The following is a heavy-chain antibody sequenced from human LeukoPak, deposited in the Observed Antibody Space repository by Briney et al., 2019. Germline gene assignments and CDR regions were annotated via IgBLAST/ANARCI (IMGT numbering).Heavy chain of an antibody. CDR2: INPSGGST. CDR1: GYTFTSYY. CDR3: ARDWSLSYYYDSSGYHYFQH. Sequence: GASVKVSCKASGYTFTSYYMHWVRQAPGQGLEWMGIINPSGGSTSYAQKFQGRVTMTRDTSTSTVYMELSSLRSEDTAVYYCARDWSLSYYYDSSGYHYFQHWGQGTLVTVSS. D-gene: IGHD3-22*01. J-gene: IGHJ1*01. V-gene: IGHV1-46*01.